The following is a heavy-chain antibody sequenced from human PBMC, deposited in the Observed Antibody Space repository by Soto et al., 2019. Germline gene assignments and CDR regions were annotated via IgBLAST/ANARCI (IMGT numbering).Heavy chain of an antibody. V-gene: IGHV3-23*01. CDR2: IDAAGGST. CDR1: GCTFSNIA. Sequence: EVQLLESGGGLVQPGGSLRLSCTASGCTFSNIAITWVRKAPGKGLEWVSTIDAAGGSTHYADSVKGRFTISRDNSKNPLDLPMNSLRAEDTAVYYGAILNAASGSYWGQGSLITVSS. D-gene: IGHD6-25*01. CDR3: AILNAASGSY. J-gene: IGHJ4*02.